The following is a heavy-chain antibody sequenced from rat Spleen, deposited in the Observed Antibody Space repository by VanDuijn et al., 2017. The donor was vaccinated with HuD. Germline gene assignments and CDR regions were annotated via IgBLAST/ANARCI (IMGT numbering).Heavy chain of an antibody. CDR2: ISGSGGNT. V-gene: IGHV5S13*01. D-gene: IGHD1-12*02. J-gene: IGHJ2*01. CDR1: GFTFSNYG. Sequence: EVELVESGGGLVQPGGSMKLSCAASGFTFSNYGMTWVRQAPTKGLEWVASISGSGGNTYYRDSVKGRFTISRDNAKNTLYLQMDSLRSEDTATYYCTTEDYDGSYHYFDYWGQGVMVTVSS. CDR3: TTEDYDGSYHYFDY.